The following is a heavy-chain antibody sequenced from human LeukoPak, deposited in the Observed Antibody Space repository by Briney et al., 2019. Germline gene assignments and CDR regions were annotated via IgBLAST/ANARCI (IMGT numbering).Heavy chain of an antibody. D-gene: IGHD3-22*01. J-gene: IGHJ4*02. CDR2: ISSSSSYI. Sequence: PGGSLRLSCAASGFTFSSYSMNWVRQAPGKGLEWVSSISSSSSYIYYADSVKSRFTISRDNAKNSLYLQMNSLRAEDTAVYYCARGAHYYDSSGYFDYWGQGTLVTVSS. CDR1: GFTFSSYS. V-gene: IGHV3-21*01. CDR3: ARGAHYYDSSGYFDY.